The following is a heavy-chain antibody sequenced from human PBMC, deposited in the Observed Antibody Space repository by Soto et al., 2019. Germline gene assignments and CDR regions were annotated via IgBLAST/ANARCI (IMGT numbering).Heavy chain of an antibody. J-gene: IGHJ3*02. V-gene: IGHV3-7*01. D-gene: IGHD3-3*01. CDR2: IKQDGSEK. CDR1: GFTVGDYW. CDR3: AKFFMAEGYSDFWSGYYALSDAFDI. Sequence: SGGSLRLSCAVSGFTVGDYWMGWVRQAPGKGLEWVANIKQDGSEKFYVDSVKGRFTISRDNAKRSLYLQMNSLRAEDTAVYYCAKFFMAEGYSDFWSGYYALSDAFDIWGQGTMVTVSS.